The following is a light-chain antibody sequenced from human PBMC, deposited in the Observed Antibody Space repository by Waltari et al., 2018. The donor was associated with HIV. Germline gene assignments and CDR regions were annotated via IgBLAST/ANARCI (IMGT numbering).Light chain of an antibody. CDR1: QTVNNNF. Sequence: DIVLSQSPATLSLSPGDRATLSCRASQTVNNNFLNWYQQKHGQSPRLLISDASARAAGMPDRFSASGSGTDFTLTINRLEPEDSAVYYCQQYGSSPLTFGGGTKVEI. CDR3: QQYGSSPLT. V-gene: IGKV3-20*01. J-gene: IGKJ4*01. CDR2: DAS.